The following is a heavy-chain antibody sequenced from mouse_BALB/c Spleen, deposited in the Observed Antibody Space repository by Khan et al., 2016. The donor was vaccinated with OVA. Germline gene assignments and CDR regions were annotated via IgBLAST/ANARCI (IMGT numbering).Heavy chain of an antibody. CDR3: ARATNRCAFVY. CDR1: GDSITSGY. CDR2: IIYNAST. D-gene: IGHD2-14*01. Sequence: VQLMESGPSLVKPSQTLSLTCSVTGDSITSGYWCWIRQFPGNKLEYMGYIIYNASTYSNPSLKSGLSLTPHTSTTQSSLQLNSMLTEDTATYYCARATNRCAFVYWGQGTLVTVSA. J-gene: IGHJ3*01. V-gene: IGHV3-8*02.